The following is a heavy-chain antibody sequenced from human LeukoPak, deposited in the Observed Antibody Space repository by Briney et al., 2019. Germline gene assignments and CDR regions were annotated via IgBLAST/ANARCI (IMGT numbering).Heavy chain of an antibody. CDR2: ISGSGGST. Sequence: TGGSLRLSCAASGFTFSSYAMSWVRQAPGKGLEWVSAISGSGGSTYYADSVKGRFTISRDNSKNTLYLQMNSLRAEDTAVYYRAKTADNWNDRWFDPWGQGTLVTVSS. V-gene: IGHV3-23*01. D-gene: IGHD1-20*01. CDR3: AKTADNWNDRWFDP. CDR1: GFTFSSYA. J-gene: IGHJ5*02.